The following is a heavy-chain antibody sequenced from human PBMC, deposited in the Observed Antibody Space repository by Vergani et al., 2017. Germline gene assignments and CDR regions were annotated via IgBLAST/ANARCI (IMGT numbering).Heavy chain of an antibody. J-gene: IGHJ4*02. CDR2: IWYDGSNK. CDR3: ARDGGKYSSGWYYFDD. D-gene: IGHD6-19*01. V-gene: IGHV3-33*01. Sequence: QVQLVESGGGVVQPGRSLRLSCAASGFTFSSYGMHWVRQAPGKGLEWVAVIWYDGSNKYYADSVKGRFTISRDNSKNTLYLQMNSLRAEDTAVYYCARDGGKYSSGWYYFDDWGQGTLVTVSS. CDR1: GFTFSSYG.